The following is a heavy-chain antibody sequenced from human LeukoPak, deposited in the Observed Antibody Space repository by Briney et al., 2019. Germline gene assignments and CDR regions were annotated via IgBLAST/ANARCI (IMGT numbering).Heavy chain of an antibody. D-gene: IGHD3-10*01. CDR2: IYYSGST. V-gene: IGHV4-59*01. CDR3: ARGGEWFGELLSTWGYYGMDV. Sequence: SETLSLTCTVSGGSISSYYWSWIRQPPGKGLEWIGYIYYSGSTNYNPSLKSRVTISVDTSKNQFSLKLSSVTAADTAVCYCARGGEWFGELLSTWGYYGMDVWGQGTTVTVSS. J-gene: IGHJ6*02. CDR1: GGSISSYY.